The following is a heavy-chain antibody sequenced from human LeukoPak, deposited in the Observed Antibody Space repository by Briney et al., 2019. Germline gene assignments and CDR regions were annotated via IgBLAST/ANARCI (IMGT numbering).Heavy chain of an antibody. J-gene: IGHJ6*03. CDR2: IKQDGSEK. CDR1: GFTFSSYW. D-gene: IGHD5-12*01. Sequence: GGSLRLSCAASGFTFSSYWMSWVRQAPGKGLEWVANIKQDGSEKYYVDSVKGRFTISRDNAKNSLYLQMNSLRAGDTAVYYCARDRVATKIWGYYYYMDVWGKGTTVTVSS. CDR3: ARDRVATKIWGYYYYMDV. V-gene: IGHV3-7*01.